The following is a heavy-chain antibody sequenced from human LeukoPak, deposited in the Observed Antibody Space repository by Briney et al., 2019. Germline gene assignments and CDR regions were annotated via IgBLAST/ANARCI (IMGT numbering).Heavy chain of an antibody. CDR3: ARDVGLVWFGEEGYFDY. CDR2: INPSGGST. Sequence: ASVKVSCKASGYTFTSYYMHWVRQASGQGLEWMGIINPSGGSTSYAQKFQGRVTMTRDTSTSTVYMELSSLRSEDTAVYYCARDVGLVWFGEEGYFDYWGQGTLVTVSS. J-gene: IGHJ4*02. D-gene: IGHD3-10*01. CDR1: GYTFTSYY. V-gene: IGHV1-46*01.